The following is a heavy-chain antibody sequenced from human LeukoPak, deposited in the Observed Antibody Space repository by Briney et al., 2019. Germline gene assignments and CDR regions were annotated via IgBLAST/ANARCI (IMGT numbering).Heavy chain of an antibody. V-gene: IGHV3-23*01. CDR3: AKAKSYYSNYDY. D-gene: IGHD4-11*01. Sequence: GGSLRLSCAASGFTFSSYAMSWVRQAPGKGLEWVSAISGSGGSTYYADSVKGRFTISRDNSKNTLYLQVNSLRAEDTAVYYCAKAKSYYSNYDYWGQGTLVTVSS. J-gene: IGHJ4*02. CDR1: GFTFSSYA. CDR2: ISGSGGST.